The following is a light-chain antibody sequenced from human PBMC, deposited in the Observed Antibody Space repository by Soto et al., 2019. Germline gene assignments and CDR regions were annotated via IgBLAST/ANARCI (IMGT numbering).Light chain of an antibody. Sequence: EIVLTQSPATLSLSPGESATLSCRASQSVGIFLAWSQQKSGQTPRLLIYDASNRAPGIPDRFSGSGSGTDFTLTISSIESEDFPVYYCHHRSKWLGTFGPGTKVDIK. CDR3: HHRSKWLGT. CDR1: QSVGIF. J-gene: IGKJ3*01. V-gene: IGKV3-11*01. CDR2: DAS.